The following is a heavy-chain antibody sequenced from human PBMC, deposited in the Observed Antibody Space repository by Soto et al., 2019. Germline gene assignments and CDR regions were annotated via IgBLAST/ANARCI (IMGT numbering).Heavy chain of an antibody. Sequence: EVQLLESGGGLVQPGGSLRLSCAASGFTFSSYAMSWVRQAPGKGLEWVSAISGSGGSTYYADYVKGRFTISRDNSKNTLYLQMNSLRAEDTAVYYCAKDGNPLGYSFYYFDYWGQGTLVTVSS. D-gene: IGHD5-18*01. CDR3: AKDGNPLGYSFYYFDY. CDR1: GFTFSSYA. V-gene: IGHV3-23*01. CDR2: ISGSGGST. J-gene: IGHJ4*02.